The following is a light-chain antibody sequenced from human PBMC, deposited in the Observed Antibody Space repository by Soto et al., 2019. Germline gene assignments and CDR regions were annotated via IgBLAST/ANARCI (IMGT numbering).Light chain of an antibody. V-gene: IGKV2-28*01. CDR3: MQALPTPT. CDR2: LGS. CDR1: QSLLHSNGYNY. Sequence: DIVMTQSPRSLPVTPGEPASISSKSSQSLLHSNGYNYLDWCLQKPRQSPQLLIFLGSNRASGVPDRISGRGATADFTLKIKGVEAEDVGVICCMQALPTPTFGQGTRLEIK. J-gene: IGKJ5*01.